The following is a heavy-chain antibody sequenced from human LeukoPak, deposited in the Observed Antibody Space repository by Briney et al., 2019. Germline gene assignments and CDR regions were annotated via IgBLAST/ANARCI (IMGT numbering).Heavy chain of an antibody. J-gene: IGHJ6*03. CDR1: GYTFTGYY. CDR3: AKANKYQPTDYDYWYMDV. D-gene: IGHD2-2*01. V-gene: IGHV1-2*02. CDR2: INPNSGGT. Sequence: ASVKVTCKASGYTFTGYYMHWVRQAPGQGLEWMGLINPNSGGTDYAQKLHGRVTMTRDTYISTAYMELSRLSSDDTAVYYCAKANKYQPTDYDYWYMDVWGKGTTVTVS.